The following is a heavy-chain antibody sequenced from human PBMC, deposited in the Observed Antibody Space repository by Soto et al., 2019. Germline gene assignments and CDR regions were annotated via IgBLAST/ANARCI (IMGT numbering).Heavy chain of an antibody. V-gene: IGHV4-34*01. CDR1: GGSFSGYY. CDR2: INHSGST. J-gene: IGHJ4*02. CDR3: ARASVITMIVVLDY. D-gene: IGHD3-22*01. Sequence: ETLSLTCAVYGGSFSGYYWSWIRQPPGKGLEWIGEINHSGSTNYNPSLKSRVTISVDTSKNQFSLKLSSVTAADMAVYYCARASVITMIVVLDYWGQGTLVTVSS.